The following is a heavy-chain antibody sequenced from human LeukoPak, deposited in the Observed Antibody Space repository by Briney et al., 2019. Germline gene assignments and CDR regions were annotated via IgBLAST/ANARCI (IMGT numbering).Heavy chain of an antibody. Sequence: LXLSCAASGFTFSSYTMSWVRQAPGKGLEWVSTITTSDGNTYYTDSVKGRFTVSRDNSKNTLFLQMNSLRAEDTAVYYCAKDGGLWVSAHWGDSWGRGTLVTVSS. V-gene: IGHV3-23*01. D-gene: IGHD7-27*01. CDR3: AKDGGLWVSAHWGDS. CDR2: ITTSDGNT. CDR1: GFTFSSYT. J-gene: IGHJ4*02.